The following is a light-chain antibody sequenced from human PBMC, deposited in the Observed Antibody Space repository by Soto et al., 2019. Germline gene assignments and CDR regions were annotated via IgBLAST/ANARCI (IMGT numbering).Light chain of an antibody. J-gene: IGKJ4*01. CDR3: QQSYRTPLT. V-gene: IGKV1-39*01. CDR2: AAS. Sequence: DIQMTQSPSSLSAAVGDRVTITCRASQSIITYLNWYQQKPGKAPKVLIYAASSLQSGVPSRFSGGGSGTDFTLSISSLQPEDFATYYGQQSYRTPLTFGGGTKVEI. CDR1: QSIITY.